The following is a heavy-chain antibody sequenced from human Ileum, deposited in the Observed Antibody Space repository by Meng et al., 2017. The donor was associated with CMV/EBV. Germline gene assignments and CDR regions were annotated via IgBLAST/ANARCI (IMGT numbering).Heavy chain of an antibody. CDR3: AGGGNLGY. J-gene: IGHJ4*02. Sequence: QVLLQESGPGLVKPSATLSLTCAVSGGSISDDHWWHWVRQSPGKGLEWIGEIFHSQSVRFNPSLKSRVTISIDKSKNQFSLNLKSVTAADTAVYYCAGGGNLGYWGQGTPVTVSS. CDR1: GGSISDDHW. D-gene: IGHD4-23*01. CDR2: IFHSQSV. V-gene: IGHV4-4*02.